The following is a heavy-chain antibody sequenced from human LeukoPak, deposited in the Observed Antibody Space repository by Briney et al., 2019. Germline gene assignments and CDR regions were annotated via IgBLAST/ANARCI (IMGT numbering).Heavy chain of an antibody. CDR3: ARVAHDAFDI. Sequence: PSETLSLTCTVSGGSINYYYWMWIRQPPGKGLEWIGYIYYSGSTNYNPSLKSRVTISVDTSKNQFSLKLSSVTAADTAVYYCARVAHDAFDIWGQGTMVTVSS. CDR1: GGSINYYY. V-gene: IGHV4-59*01. J-gene: IGHJ3*02. CDR2: IYYSGST.